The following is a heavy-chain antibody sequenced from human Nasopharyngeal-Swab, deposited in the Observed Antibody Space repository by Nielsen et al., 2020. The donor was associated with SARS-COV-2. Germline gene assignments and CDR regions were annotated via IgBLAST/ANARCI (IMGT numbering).Heavy chain of an antibody. CDR2: INSDGSST. V-gene: IGHV3-74*01. D-gene: IGHD3-3*01. CDR3: ARDGLDYDFWSAYFMDV. Sequence: GGSLRLSCAASGFTFSSYWMHWVRQAPGKGLVWVSRINSDGSSTSYADSVKGRLTISRDNAKNSLYLQMNSLRAEDTAVYYCARDGLDYDFWSAYFMDVWGQGTTVTVSS. J-gene: IGHJ6*02. CDR1: GFTFSSYW.